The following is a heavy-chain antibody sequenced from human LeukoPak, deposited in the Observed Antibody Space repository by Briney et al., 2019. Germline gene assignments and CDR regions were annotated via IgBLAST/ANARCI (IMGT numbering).Heavy chain of an antibody. CDR3: ARDVDSSMVTNWFDS. Sequence: PGASAKVSCKASGGTFSSYSFSWVRQAPGQGLEWLGGIIVIFGTPNYPQKFHGRVTITADESTSTVYMELSSLRSEDTAMYYCARDVDSSMVTNWFDSWGQGTLVTVSS. CDR1: GGTFSSYS. D-gene: IGHD5-18*01. CDR2: IIVIFGTP. J-gene: IGHJ5*01. V-gene: IGHV1-69*13.